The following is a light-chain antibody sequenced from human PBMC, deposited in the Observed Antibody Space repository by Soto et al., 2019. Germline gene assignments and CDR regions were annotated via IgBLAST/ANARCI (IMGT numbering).Light chain of an antibody. J-gene: IGKJ2*01. V-gene: IGKV1-33*01. CDR3: QQYETLRPGYT. CDR2: DES. Sequence: DVQITPSPSSVSAAVGVRVTITCQANLDIKIDENWYWHKAGQAPKLLIYDESSLQTGVPYRFSGSGSGKEFTLTIASLQPQDTARYYYQQYETLRPGYTFGQGNKLQI. CDR1: LDIKID.